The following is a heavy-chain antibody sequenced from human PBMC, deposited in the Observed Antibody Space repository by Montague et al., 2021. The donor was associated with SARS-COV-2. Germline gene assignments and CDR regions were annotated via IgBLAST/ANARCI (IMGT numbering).Heavy chain of an antibody. CDR3: ARGARSGYGSRLGSFDS. V-gene: IGHV4-34*01. CDR2: INHSGST. CDR1: GGSFSGYY. Sequence: SETLSLTCAVSGGSFSGYYWNWIRLPQGKGLEWIGEINHSGSTNYNPSLKSRVPISVDTSKNQFSLKLSSVTAADTAVYYCARGARSGYGSRLGSFDSWGQGTLVTVSS. J-gene: IGHJ4*02. D-gene: IGHD2-15*01.